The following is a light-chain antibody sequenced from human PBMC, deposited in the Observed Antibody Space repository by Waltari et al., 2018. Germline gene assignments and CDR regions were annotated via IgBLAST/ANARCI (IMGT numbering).Light chain of an antibody. Sequence: QPEKAPRYLMRVNSDGRHIKGDGIPDRFSGSSSGAERSLTISSLQSEDEADYYCQASVTGVYAVFGGGTHLTVL. J-gene: IGLJ7*01. CDR3: QASVTGVYAV. V-gene: IGLV4-69*01. CDR2: VNSDGRH.